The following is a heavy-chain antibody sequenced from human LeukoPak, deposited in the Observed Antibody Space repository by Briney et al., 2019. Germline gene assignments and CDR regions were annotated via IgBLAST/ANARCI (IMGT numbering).Heavy chain of an antibody. CDR2: INPSGGST. D-gene: IGHD3-9*01. Sequence: GASVKVSCKASGYTFTSYYMHWVRQAPGQGLEWMGIINPSGGSTSYAQKFQGRVTMTRDTSTSTVYIELSSLRSEDTAVYYCARESRYFDWVNWFDPWGQGTLVTVSS. CDR3: ARESRYFDWVNWFDP. J-gene: IGHJ5*02. V-gene: IGHV1-46*01. CDR1: GYTFTSYY.